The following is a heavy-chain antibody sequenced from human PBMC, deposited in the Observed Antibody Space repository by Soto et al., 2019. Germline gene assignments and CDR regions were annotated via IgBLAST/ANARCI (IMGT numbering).Heavy chain of an antibody. J-gene: IGHJ4*02. V-gene: IGHV3-74*01. CDR2: ITCDGSSR. D-gene: IGHD3-22*01. CDR3: AKKGYYDTSGYPIRYFDY. Sequence: GGSLRLSCAASGFTFSNYWMHWVRQAPGKGLVWVSRITCDGSSRDYADSVKGRFTISRDNAKNTLYLQMNSLRAEDTAVYYCAKKGYYDTSGYPIRYFDYWGQGTLVTVS. CDR1: GFTFSNYW.